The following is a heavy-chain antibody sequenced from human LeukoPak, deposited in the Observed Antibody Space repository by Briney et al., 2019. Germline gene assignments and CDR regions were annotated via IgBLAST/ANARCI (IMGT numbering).Heavy chain of an antibody. CDR1: GYSFTNYW. Sequence: GKSLKISCKGSGYSFTNYWIAWVRQMPGKGLEWMGIIYPGDSESRYSPSFQGQVTISADKSISTAYLQCSSLKASDTAMYYCARRGYSGSYYFDYWGQGTLVTVSS. V-gene: IGHV5-51*01. D-gene: IGHD1-26*01. CDR3: ARRGYSGSYYFDY. CDR2: IYPGDSES. J-gene: IGHJ4*02.